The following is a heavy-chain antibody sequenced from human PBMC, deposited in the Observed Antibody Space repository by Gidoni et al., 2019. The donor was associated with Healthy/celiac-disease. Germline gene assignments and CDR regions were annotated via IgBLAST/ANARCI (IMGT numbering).Heavy chain of an antibody. J-gene: IGHJ2*01. CDR3: ARVADDYGDYVYWYFDL. D-gene: IGHD4-17*01. CDR1: GGSISSGYYY. CDR2: IYYSGST. V-gene: IGHV4-30-4*01. Sequence: QVQLQESGPGLVKPSQTLSLTCTVSGGSISSGYYYWSWIRQPPGKGLEWIGYIYYSGSTYYNPSLESRVTISVDTSKNQFSLKLSSVTAADTAVYYCARVADDYGDYVYWYFDLWGRGTLVTVSS.